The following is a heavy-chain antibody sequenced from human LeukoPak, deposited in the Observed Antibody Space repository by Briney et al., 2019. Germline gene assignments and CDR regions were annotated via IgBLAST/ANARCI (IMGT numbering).Heavy chain of an antibody. Sequence: ASVKVSCKASGYTFTSYGISWVRQAPGQGLEWMGWISAYNGNTNYAQKLQGRVTMTTDTSTSAAYMELRSLRSDDTAVYYCARDKAAAGVDAFDTWGEGTMVTVSS. V-gene: IGHV1-18*01. CDR1: GYTFTSYG. D-gene: IGHD6-13*01. CDR2: ISAYNGNT. CDR3: ARDKAAAGVDAFDT. J-gene: IGHJ3*02.